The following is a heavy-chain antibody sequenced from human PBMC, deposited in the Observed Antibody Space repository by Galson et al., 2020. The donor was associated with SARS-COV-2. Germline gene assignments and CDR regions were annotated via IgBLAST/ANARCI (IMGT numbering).Heavy chain of an antibody. CDR3: ARIDSSGCRGNY. CDR2: IDWDGDK. J-gene: IGHJ4*02. V-gene: IGHV2-70*11. D-gene: IGHD6-19*01. Sequence: ESGPTLVKPTQTLTLICTFSGFSLTTSGMCVNWIRQPPGKAPEWLARIDWDGDKYYTTSLKTRLTISKDTSKNQVVLTMTDMDPVDTATYYCARIDSSGCRGNYWGQGTPVTVSS. CDR1: GFSLTTSGMC.